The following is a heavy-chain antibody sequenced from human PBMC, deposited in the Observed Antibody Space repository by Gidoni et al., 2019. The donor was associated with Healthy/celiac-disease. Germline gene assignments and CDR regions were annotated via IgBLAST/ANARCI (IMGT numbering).Heavy chain of an antibody. CDR3: TTGAGSYDWSLPSY. D-gene: IGHD1-26*01. CDR1: GFTFSNAW. Sequence: ASGFTFSNAWMSWVRQAPGKGLEWVGRIKSKTDGGTTDYAAPVKGRFTISRDDSKNTLYLQMNSLKTEDTAVYYCTTGAGSYDWSLPSYWGQGTLVTVSS. J-gene: IGHJ4*02. V-gene: IGHV3-15*01. CDR2: IKSKTDGGTT.